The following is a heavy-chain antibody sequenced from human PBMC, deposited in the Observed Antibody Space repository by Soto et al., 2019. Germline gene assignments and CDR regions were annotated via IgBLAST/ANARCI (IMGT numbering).Heavy chain of an antibody. D-gene: IGHD3-10*01. CDR3: TRGPRPISTGTGAY. Sequence: CAASGFIFKMYWMHWVRQSPGKGLVWISRIYNDGTYSDYADSVRGRFTISRDNVNDTLYLQMNNLRAEDSGLYYCTRGPRPISTGTGAYWGQGTQVTVSS. CDR2: IYNDGTYS. CDR1: GFIFKMYW. J-gene: IGHJ4*02. V-gene: IGHV3-74*01.